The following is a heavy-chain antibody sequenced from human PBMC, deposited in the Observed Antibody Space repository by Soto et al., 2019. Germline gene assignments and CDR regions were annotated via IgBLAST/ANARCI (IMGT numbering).Heavy chain of an antibody. J-gene: IGHJ4*02. D-gene: IGHD5-12*01. CDR1: GGSVSSGSYY. V-gene: IGHV4-61*01. Sequence: QVQLQESGPGLVKPSETLSLTCSVSGGSVSSGSYYWSWIRQPPGKGLEWVGYVYCSGGTSYNPSLKSRVTISLDTSKNQFSLKLSSVTAADTAVYYCARDGDGYNHWGQGTLVTVSS. CDR2: VYCSGGT. CDR3: ARDGDGYNH.